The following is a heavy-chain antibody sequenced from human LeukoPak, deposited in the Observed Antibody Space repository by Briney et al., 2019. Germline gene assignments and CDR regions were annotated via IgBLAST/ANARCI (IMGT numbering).Heavy chain of an antibody. CDR3: ARGRLRFLEWLLLTGNHYAFDI. CDR1: GYTFTRYG. D-gene: IGHD3-3*01. J-gene: IGHJ3*02. V-gene: IGHV1-18*01. CDR2: ISAHNGNT. Sequence: ASVTVSCKASGYTFTRYGISWVRQAPGQGLEWMGWISAHNGNTNYAQKLHDRVTMTTDTSTSTGYMELRSLRSDDTAVYYCARGRLRFLEWLLLTGNHYAFDIWGQGTMVTVSS.